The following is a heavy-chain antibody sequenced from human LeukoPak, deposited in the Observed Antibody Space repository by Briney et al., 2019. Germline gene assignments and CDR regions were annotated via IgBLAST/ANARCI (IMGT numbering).Heavy chain of an antibody. Sequence: QPGGSLRLSCAASGFTFSRSWMSWVRQAPGKGLEWVANIKQDGSEKYYVDSVKGRFTISRDNAKNSLYLQMNSLRAEDTAVYYCARDLEMATILDYWGQGTLVTVSS. CDR1: GFTFSRSW. CDR2: IKQDGSEK. D-gene: IGHD5-24*01. V-gene: IGHV3-7*01. CDR3: ARDLEMATILDY. J-gene: IGHJ4*02.